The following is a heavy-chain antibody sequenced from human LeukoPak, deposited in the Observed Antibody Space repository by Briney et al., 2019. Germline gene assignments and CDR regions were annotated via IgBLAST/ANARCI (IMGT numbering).Heavy chain of an antibody. CDR3: AREGAFGDRDY. CDR1: GFTFSSYE. D-gene: IGHD4-17*01. J-gene: IGHJ4*02. CDR2: ISSSGSSI. Sequence: GGSLRLSCAASGFTFSSYEMNWVRQAPGKGLEWVSYISSSGSSIYYADSVKGPFTISRDNAKNSLYLQMNSLRAEDTALYYCAREGAFGDRDYWGQGTLVTVSS. V-gene: IGHV3-48*03.